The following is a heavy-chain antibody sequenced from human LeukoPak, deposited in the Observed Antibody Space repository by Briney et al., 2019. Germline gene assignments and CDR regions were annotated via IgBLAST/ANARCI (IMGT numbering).Heavy chain of an antibody. V-gene: IGHV4-4*07. CDR1: GGSISSYY. D-gene: IGHD3-10*01. J-gene: IGHJ4*02. CDR2: IYTSGST. Sequence: PSETLSLTCTVSGGSISSYYWSWIRQPAGKGLEWIGRIYTSGSTNYNPSLKSRVTMSVDTSKNQFSLKLSSVTAADTAVYYCASSLVVAYGSGSYSFDYWGQGTLVTVSS. CDR3: ASSLVVAYGSGSYSFDY.